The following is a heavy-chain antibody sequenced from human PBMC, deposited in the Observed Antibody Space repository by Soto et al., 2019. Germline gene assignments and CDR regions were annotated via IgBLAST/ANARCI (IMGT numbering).Heavy chain of an antibody. Sequence: EVQLVESGGDLVQPGGSLRLSCLASDFTFNSFGMHWVRQAPGKGLEYVSAISSNGDKTYYADSVKGRFTLSRDNSKNTLFLHMSSLRLEDTAVYYCVRSLYFDASGPALDYWGQGTLVTVAS. CDR1: DFTFNSFG. V-gene: IGHV3-64D*06. CDR2: ISSNGDKT. J-gene: IGHJ4*02. CDR3: VRSLYFDASGPALDY. D-gene: IGHD3-16*02.